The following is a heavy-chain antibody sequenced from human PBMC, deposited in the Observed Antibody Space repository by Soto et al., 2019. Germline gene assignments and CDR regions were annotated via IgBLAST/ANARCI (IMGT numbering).Heavy chain of an antibody. CDR2: IKPDGSEK. J-gene: IGHJ4*02. Sequence: GGSLRLSCAASGFTFSSCGMHWVRQAPGKGLEWVANIKPDGSEKFYVDSVKGRFSISRDNAKNSLYLQMNSLRAEDTAVYYCASNSDYRFDFWGQGALVTVSS. CDR1: GFTFSSCG. D-gene: IGHD3-16*01. CDR3: ASNSDYRFDF. V-gene: IGHV3-7*01.